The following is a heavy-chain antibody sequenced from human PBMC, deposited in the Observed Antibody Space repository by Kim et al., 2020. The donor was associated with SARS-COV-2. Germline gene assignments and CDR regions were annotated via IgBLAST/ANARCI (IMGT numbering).Heavy chain of an antibody. J-gene: IGHJ5*02. CDR3: ARGMSMYSSSWYSGYWFDP. D-gene: IGHD6-13*01. CDR1: GGSFSGYY. Sequence: SETLSLTCAVYGGSFSGYYWSWIRQPPGKGLEWIGEINHSGSTNYNPSLKSRVTISVDTSKNQFSLKLSSVTAADTAVYYCARGMSMYSSSWYSGYWFDPWGQGTLVTVSS. CDR2: INHSGST. V-gene: IGHV4-34*01.